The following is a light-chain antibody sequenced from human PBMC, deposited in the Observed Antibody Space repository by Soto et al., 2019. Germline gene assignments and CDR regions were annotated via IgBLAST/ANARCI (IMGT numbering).Light chain of an antibody. CDR2: AAS. V-gene: IGKV3-15*01. Sequence: EIVMTQSPATLSVSPGERATLSCRASQSVSSSLAWFQQKPGQAPRLLIYAASARATGIAARLGGSGSGTEFTLTISSLQSEDFAVYYCLQHKSWPFTFGQGTKLEIK. CDR3: LQHKSWPFT. CDR1: QSVSSS. J-gene: IGKJ2*01.